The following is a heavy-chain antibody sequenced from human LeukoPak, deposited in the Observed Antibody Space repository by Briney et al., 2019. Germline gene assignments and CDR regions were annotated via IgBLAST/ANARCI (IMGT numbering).Heavy chain of an antibody. CDR3: AREGRQDYVYFDH. Sequence: PSETLSLTCTVCGGHNSSSYWIGLRQPPGKGLEWIGYINYSGSTNYNPSLKSRVTMSVDTSKNQFSLKLSSVTAADKAMHYCAREGRQDYVYFDHWGQGSLVTVSS. CDR2: INYSGST. J-gene: IGHJ5*02. D-gene: IGHD4-17*01. V-gene: IGHV4-59*01. CDR1: GGHNSSSY.